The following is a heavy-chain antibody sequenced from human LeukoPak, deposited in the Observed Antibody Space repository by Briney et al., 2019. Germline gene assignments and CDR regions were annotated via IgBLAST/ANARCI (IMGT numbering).Heavy chain of an antibody. V-gene: IGHV3-21*01. CDR3: ARDMTHLLEVIYYYYGMDV. J-gene: IGHJ6*04. Sequence: GGSLRLSCAASGFTFSSYSMNWVRQAPGKGLEWVSSISSSSSYIYYADSVKGRFTISRDNAKNSLYLQMNSLRAEDTAVYYCARDMTHLLEVIYYYYGMDVWAKGPRSPSPQ. D-gene: IGHD3-10*01. CDR2: ISSSSSYI. CDR1: GFTFSSYS.